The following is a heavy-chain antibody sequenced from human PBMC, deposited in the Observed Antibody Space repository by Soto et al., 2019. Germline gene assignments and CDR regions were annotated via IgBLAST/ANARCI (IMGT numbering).Heavy chain of an antibody. J-gene: IGHJ3*02. D-gene: IGHD6-6*01. V-gene: IGHV3-48*02. CDR2: ISSSSSTI. CDR1: GLTSSTFS. CDR3: ARDQLGAARDAFDI. Sequence: GGPLGFPCEAPGLTSSTFSMNWVPQAPGKGLEWVSYISSSSSTIYYADSLKGRFTISRDNAKNSLYLQMNSLRDEDTAVYYCARDQLGAARDAFDIWGQGTMVTVSS.